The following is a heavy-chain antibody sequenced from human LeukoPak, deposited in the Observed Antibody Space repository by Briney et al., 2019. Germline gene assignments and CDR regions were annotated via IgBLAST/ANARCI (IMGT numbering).Heavy chain of an antibody. CDR1: GGSMSSSTYY. CDR2: INYSGST. D-gene: IGHD4-17*01. V-gene: IGHV4-39*07. CDR3: ARESENDYGDYLFDY. J-gene: IGHJ4*02. Sequence: SETLSLTCTVSGGSMSSSTYYWGWIRQPPGRWLGWIGTINYSGSTYYNPSLKSRVSISADTSKNQFSLKLSSVTAEDAAVYYCARESENDYGDYLFDYWRQGTLVTVSS.